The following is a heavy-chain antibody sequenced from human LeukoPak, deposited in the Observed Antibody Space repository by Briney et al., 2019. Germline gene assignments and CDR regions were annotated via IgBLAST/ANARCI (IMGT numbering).Heavy chain of an antibody. D-gene: IGHD3-10*01. CDR3: AANYYGSGSYSYGFDY. CDR1: GGSISSSTYH. CDR2: IYYSGST. V-gene: IGHV4-39*01. J-gene: IGHJ4*02. Sequence: SETLSHTCTVSGGSISSSTYHWGWIRQPPGKGLEWIGSIYYSGSTYYNPSLKSRVTRSVDTSKNQFSLKMSSVTAADTGVYYCAANYYGSGSYSYGFDYWGQGTLVTVSS.